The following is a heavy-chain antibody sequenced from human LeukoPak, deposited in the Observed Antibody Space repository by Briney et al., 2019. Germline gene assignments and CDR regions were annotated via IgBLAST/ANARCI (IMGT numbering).Heavy chain of an antibody. CDR1: GFTFSSYW. J-gene: IGHJ4*02. Sequence: GGSLRLSCAASGFTFSSYWMNWVRQAPGKGLEWVANIKQDGSEKYYVDSVKGRFTISRDNAKNSLYLQMNSLRAEDTAVYYCARGLVSGSYLGYYFDYWGQGTLVTVSS. D-gene: IGHD1-26*01. V-gene: IGHV3-7*01. CDR2: IKQDGSEK. CDR3: ARGLVSGSYLGYYFDY.